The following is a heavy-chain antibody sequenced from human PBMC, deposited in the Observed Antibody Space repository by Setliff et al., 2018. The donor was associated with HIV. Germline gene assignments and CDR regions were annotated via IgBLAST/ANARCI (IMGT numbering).Heavy chain of an antibody. Sequence: GGSLRLSCVASGFSFSDYSMNWVRRAPGKGLEWLASISHSSSKIFYADSVRGRFYISRDNAENSLYLQMNSLRAEDTAVYYCARDGSGSYYGILNYYYYYMDVWGKGTTVTVSS. D-gene: IGHD3-10*01. J-gene: IGHJ6*03. CDR2: ISHSSSKI. CDR3: ARDGSGSYYGILNYYYYYMDV. CDR1: GFSFSDYS. V-gene: IGHV3-21*01.